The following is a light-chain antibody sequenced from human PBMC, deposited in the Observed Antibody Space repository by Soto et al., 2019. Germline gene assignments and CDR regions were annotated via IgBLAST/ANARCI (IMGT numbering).Light chain of an antibody. CDR1: SRDVGGYNY. J-gene: IGLJ2*01. CDR2: EVS. Sequence: QSALTQPASVSGSPGQSITISCTGTSRDVGGYNYVSWHQQHPGKAPKVIITEVSNRPSGVSNRFSGSKSGNTASLTNSGLQAEDEADYYCSSYISSSTFVVFGGGTKLTVL. V-gene: IGLV2-14*01. CDR3: SSYISSSTFVV.